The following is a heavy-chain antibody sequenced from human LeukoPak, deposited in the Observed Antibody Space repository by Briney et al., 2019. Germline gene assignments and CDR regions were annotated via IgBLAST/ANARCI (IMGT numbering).Heavy chain of an antibody. CDR2: VYTSGST. V-gene: IGHV4-61*02. J-gene: IGHJ4*02. CDR1: SASISSGRYD. CDR3: AAGGDSDGSEFDY. Sequence: SETLSLTCTVSSASISSGRYDWIWLPHPAGKGLEWIGRVYTSGSTNYNPSLKSRVTISLDTSKNQFSLKLNSVTAADTAVYYCAAGGDSDGSEFDYWGQGTVVTVSA. D-gene: IGHD3-22*01.